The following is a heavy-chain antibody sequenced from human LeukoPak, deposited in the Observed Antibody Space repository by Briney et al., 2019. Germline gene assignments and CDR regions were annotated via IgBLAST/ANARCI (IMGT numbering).Heavy chain of an antibody. V-gene: IGHV3-7*01. Sequence: SGGSLRLSCAASGFTFSSYWMSWVRQAPGKGLEWVANIKQDGSEKYYVDSVKGRFTISRDNAKNSLYLQMNSLRAEDTAVYYCTTDIYYDILDYWGQGTLVTVSS. CDR1: GFTFSSYW. CDR3: TTDIYYDILDY. D-gene: IGHD3-9*01. CDR2: IKQDGSEK. J-gene: IGHJ4*02.